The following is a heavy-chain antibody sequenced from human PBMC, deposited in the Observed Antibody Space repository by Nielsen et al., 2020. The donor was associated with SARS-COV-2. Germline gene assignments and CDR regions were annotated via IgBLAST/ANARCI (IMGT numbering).Heavy chain of an antibody. CDR3: ATIAVAGTDWIDP. CDR2: ISTYNGNT. D-gene: IGHD6-13*01. CDR1: GYTFTSYG. Sequence: ASVKVSCKASGYTFTSYGISWVRQAPGQGLEWMGWISTYNGNTKYAQNFQGRVTMTTDTSTSTAYTELRSLTSDDTAVYYCATIAVAGTDWIDPWGQGTLVTVSS. V-gene: IGHV1-18*01. J-gene: IGHJ5*02.